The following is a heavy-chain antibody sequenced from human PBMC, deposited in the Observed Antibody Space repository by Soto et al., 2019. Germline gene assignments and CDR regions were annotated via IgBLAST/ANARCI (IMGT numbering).Heavy chain of an antibody. J-gene: IGHJ6*02. Sequence: QVHLLLQSGAEVKKPGSSVKVSCKASGGTPSNSAISWVRQAPGQGLEWMGGIIPVFGLVKYAQNFQGRVTITADESTNTAYMELSSLRPEDTAVYYCAGGRIVVVGSRAYSGMDVWGQGPTVTVSS. CDR3: AGGRIVVVGSRAYSGMDV. CDR2: IIPVFGLV. CDR1: GGTPSNSA. D-gene: IGHD3-22*01. V-gene: IGHV1-69*01.